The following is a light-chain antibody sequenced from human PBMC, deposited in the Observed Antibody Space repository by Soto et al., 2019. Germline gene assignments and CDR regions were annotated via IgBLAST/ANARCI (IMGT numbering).Light chain of an antibody. CDR1: QTVTSDY. CDR2: GAS. J-gene: IGKJ1*01. Sequence: EIVLTQSPDTLSLSPGERATLSCRASQTVTSDYLAWYQQKPGQAPRLLIYGASIGATGIPDRFSGSESGTDFTLTISSLEPDDFAVYYCQQYGGSPRTFGQGTKVEIK. CDR3: QQYGGSPRT. V-gene: IGKV3-20*01.